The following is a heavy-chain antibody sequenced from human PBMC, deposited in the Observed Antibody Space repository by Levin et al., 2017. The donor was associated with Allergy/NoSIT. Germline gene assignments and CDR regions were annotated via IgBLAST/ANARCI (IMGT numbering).Heavy chain of an antibody. V-gene: IGHV4-34*01. CDR2: INHSGST. J-gene: IGHJ5*02. CDR3: ARGAMYYYGSGDLSNWFDP. Sequence: GSLRLSCAVYGGSFSGYYWSWIRQPPGKGLEWIGEINHSGSTNYNPSLKSRVTISVDTSKNQFSLKLSSVTAADTAVYYCARGAMYYYGSGDLSNWFDPWGQGTLVTVSS. D-gene: IGHD3-10*01. CDR1: GGSFSGYY.